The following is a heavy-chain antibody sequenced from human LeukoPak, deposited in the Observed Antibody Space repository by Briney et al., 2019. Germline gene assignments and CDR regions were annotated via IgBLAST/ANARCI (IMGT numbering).Heavy chain of an antibody. D-gene: IGHD3-22*01. V-gene: IGHV1-18*01. CDR3: ATSSGYGFLFEY. J-gene: IGHJ4*02. CDR2: ISAYNGNT. Sequence: ASLKVSCKASGYTFTSYGISWVRQAPGQGLEWMGWISAYNGNTNYAQKLQGRVTMTTDTSTSTAYMELRSLRSDDTAVYYCATSSGYGFLFEYWGQGTLVTVSS. CDR1: GYTFTSYG.